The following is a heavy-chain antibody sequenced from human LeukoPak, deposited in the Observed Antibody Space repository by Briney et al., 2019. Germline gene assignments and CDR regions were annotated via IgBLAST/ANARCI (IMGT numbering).Heavy chain of an antibody. J-gene: IGHJ4*02. Sequence: GGSLRLSCAVSGLTFSSYWMNWVRQAPGKGLEWVANINQDGSEKYYVDSVKGRFTISRDNAKNSLYLQMNSLRDEDTAAYYCARVGALSSSWLLYWGQGTLVTVSS. D-gene: IGHD6-13*01. CDR3: ARVGALSSSWLLY. CDR1: GLTFSSYW. CDR2: INQDGSEK. V-gene: IGHV3-7*01.